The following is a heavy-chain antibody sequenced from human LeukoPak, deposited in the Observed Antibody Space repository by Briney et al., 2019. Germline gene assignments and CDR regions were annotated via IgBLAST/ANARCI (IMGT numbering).Heavy chain of an antibody. CDR3: ARGGDYVWGSYRPYYFDY. CDR1: GYSISSAYY. D-gene: IGHD3-16*02. CDR2: IHYTGST. J-gene: IGHJ4*02. V-gene: IGHV4-38-2*02. Sequence: PSETLSLTCTVSGYSISSAYYWAWIRQPPGKGLECIGNIHYTGSTYYTPSLKSRVTISVDTSKNQFSLKLSSVTAADTAVYYCARGGDYVWGSYRPYYFDYWGQGTLVTVSS.